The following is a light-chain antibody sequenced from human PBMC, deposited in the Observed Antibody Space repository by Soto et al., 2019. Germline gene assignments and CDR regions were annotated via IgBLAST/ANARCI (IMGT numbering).Light chain of an antibody. Sequence: ELVLTQSPCTLSLSPGERATLSCRASQSVSSTYLAWYQQKPGQAPRLLIYGASSRATGIPDRFSGSGSGTDFTLTISRLEPEDFAVYYCQQYGSSAWTFGQGTKVDIK. V-gene: IGKV3-20*01. CDR2: GAS. CDR1: QSVSSTY. CDR3: QQYGSSAWT. J-gene: IGKJ1*01.